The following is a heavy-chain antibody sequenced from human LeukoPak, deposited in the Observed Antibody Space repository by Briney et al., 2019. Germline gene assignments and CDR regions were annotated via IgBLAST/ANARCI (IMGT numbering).Heavy chain of an antibody. Sequence: SETLSLTCTVSGGSISSGDYYWCWIRQPPGKGLEWIGYIYYSGSTYYNPSLKSRVTISVDTSKNQFSLKLSSVTAADTAVYYCASKDSSGSTPSWGQGTLVTVSS. V-gene: IGHV4-30-4*01. CDR2: IYYSGST. CDR1: GGSISSGDYY. J-gene: IGHJ4*02. D-gene: IGHD6-19*01. CDR3: ASKDSSGSTPS.